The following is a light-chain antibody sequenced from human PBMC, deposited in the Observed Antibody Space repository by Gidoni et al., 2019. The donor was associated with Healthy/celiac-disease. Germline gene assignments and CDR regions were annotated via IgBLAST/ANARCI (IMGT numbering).Light chain of an antibody. CDR3: QQLNSYPL. Sequence: IQLNQSPSLLSAAVGDRVTITCRASQGISSYLAWYQQKPGKAPKLLIYAASTLQSGVPSRFSGSGSGTEFTLTISSLQPEDFATYYCQQLNSYPLFGPGTKVDIK. V-gene: IGKV1-9*01. CDR1: QGISSY. CDR2: AAS. J-gene: IGKJ3*01.